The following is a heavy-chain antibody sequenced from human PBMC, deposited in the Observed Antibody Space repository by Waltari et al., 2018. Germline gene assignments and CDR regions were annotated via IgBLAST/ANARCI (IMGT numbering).Heavy chain of an antibody. J-gene: IGHJ3*02. V-gene: IGHV4-39*01. CDR1: GGSISSSRYY. CDR3: ARVTKDAFDI. D-gene: IGHD4-17*01. Sequence: QLQLQESGPGLVKPSETLSLTCTVSGGSISSSRYYWGWIRQPPGKGLEWIGSIYYSGSTYYNPSLKSRVTISVDTSKNQFSLKLSSVTAADTAVYYCARVTKDAFDIWGQGTMVTVSS. CDR2: IYYSGST.